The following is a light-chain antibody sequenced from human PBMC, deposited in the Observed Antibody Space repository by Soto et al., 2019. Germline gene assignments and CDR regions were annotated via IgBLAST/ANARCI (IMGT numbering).Light chain of an antibody. CDR2: DAS. J-gene: IGKJ2*01. CDR3: QQYDNLPMYT. Sequence: DIQMTQSPSSLSASVGDRVTITCQASQDISNYLNWYQQKPGKAPKLLIYDASNLETGVPSRFSGSGSGTDFTFPISSLQHEDIATYYCQQYDNLPMYTFGQGTKLEIK. CDR1: QDISNY. V-gene: IGKV1-33*01.